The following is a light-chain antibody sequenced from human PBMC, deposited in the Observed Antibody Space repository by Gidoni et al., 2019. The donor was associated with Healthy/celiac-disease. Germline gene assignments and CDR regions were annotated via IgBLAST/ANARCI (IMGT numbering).Light chain of an antibody. CDR3: SLYTSSSTYV. CDR2: EVS. Sequence: ALPQPPSVSGSPGQSVTISCTGTSSDVGSYNRVSWYQQPPGTAPKLMIYEVSNRPSGVPDRFSGSKSGNTASLTISGLQAEDEADYYCSLYTSSSTYVFGTGTKVTVL. V-gene: IGLV2-18*01. J-gene: IGLJ1*01. CDR1: SSDVGSYNR.